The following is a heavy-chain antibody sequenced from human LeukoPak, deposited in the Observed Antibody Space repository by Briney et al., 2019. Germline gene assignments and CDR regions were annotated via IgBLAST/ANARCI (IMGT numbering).Heavy chain of an antibody. J-gene: IGHJ5*02. D-gene: IGHD2-8*01. CDR2: INPSAGAT. V-gene: IGHV1-46*01. CDR1: GYTFTSYY. Sequence: ASVKVSCTASGYTFTSYYMHWVRQAPGQGLEWVGIINPSAGATSYAPKFQGRVTMTRDTSTSTVYMDLSSLRSEDTAVYFCARGYCSSGVCPFDPWGQGTLVTVSS. CDR3: ARGYCSSGVCPFDP.